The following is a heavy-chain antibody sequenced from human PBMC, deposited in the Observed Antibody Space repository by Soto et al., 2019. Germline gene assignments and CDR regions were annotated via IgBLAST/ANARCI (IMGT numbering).Heavy chain of an antibody. CDR3: ARRSLGYCSGGSCYSLWVYAFDI. CDR1: CGAISSSSCY. Sequence: SDTLSRTGPVCCGAISSSSCYWGWSRQRPGKGLEWIGSIYYSGSTYYNPSLKSRVTISVDTSKNQFSLKLSSVTAADTAVYYCARRSLGYCSGGSCYSLWVYAFDIWXQGTMVT. J-gene: IGHJ3*02. CDR2: IYYSGST. V-gene: IGHV4-39*01. D-gene: IGHD2-15*01.